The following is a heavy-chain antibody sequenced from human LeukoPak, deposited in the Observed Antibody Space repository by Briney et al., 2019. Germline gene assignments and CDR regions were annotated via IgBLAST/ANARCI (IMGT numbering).Heavy chain of an antibody. CDR2: IYYSGST. Sequence: SETLSLTCTVSGASISSGTYYWSWIRQPPGKGLEWIGYIYYSGSTYYNPSLKSRVTISVDTSKNQFSLKLSSVTAADTAVYYCARGSVDIVATIGGGYYYYYMDVWGKGTTVTVSS. D-gene: IGHD5-12*01. V-gene: IGHV4-30-4*08. J-gene: IGHJ6*03. CDR1: GASISSGTYY. CDR3: ARGSVDIVATIGGGYYYYYMDV.